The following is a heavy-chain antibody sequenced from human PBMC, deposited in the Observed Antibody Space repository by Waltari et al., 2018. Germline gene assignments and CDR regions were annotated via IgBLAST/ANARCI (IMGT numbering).Heavy chain of an antibody. CDR3: ARDMYSSPYRDV. CDR2: ISSSSSYI. J-gene: IGHJ6*03. V-gene: IGHV3-21*01. CDR1: GFTFSSYS. D-gene: IGHD2-15*01. Sequence: EVQLVESGGGLVKPGGSLRLSCAASGFTFSSYSMNWVREAPGTGLEWVSSISSSSSYIYYADSVKGRLTIARDHAKNSLYLQMNSLRAEDTAVYYCARDMYSSPYRDVWGKGTTVTVSS.